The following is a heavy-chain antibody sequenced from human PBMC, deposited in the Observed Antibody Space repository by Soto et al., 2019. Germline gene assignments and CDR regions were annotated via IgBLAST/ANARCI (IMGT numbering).Heavy chain of an antibody. CDR1: GFTFSSYG. Sequence: QVQLVESGGGVVQPGRSLRLSCAASGFTFSSYGMHWVRQAPGKGLEWVAVISYDGSNKYYADSVKGRFTISRDNSKNTLYLQMNSLRAEDTAVYYCAKGSYDILTGYPYRGQGTLVTVSS. CDR3: AKGSYDILTGYPY. V-gene: IGHV3-30*18. J-gene: IGHJ4*02. CDR2: ISYDGSNK. D-gene: IGHD3-9*01.